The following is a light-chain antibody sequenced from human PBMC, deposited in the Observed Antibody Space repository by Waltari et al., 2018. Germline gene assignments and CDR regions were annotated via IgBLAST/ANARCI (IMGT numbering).Light chain of an antibody. Sequence: QSALTQPASVSGSPGPSITISCTGTCSDVGFYNYVSWYQQHPGNAPKLMVYDVFERPSGVANRCSGSKSGNTASLTISGLEAEDEADYYCKSDAGSSAWVFGGWTKLTVL. V-gene: IGLV2-14*03. CDR1: CSDVGFYNY. CDR3: KSDAGSSAWV. CDR2: DVF. J-gene: IGLJ3*02.